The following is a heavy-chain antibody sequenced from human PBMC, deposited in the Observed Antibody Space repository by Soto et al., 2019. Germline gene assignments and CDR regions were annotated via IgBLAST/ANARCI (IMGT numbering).Heavy chain of an antibody. Sequence: ASETLSLTCTVSGGSISSGGYYWSWIRQHPGKGLEWIGYIYYSGSTYYNPSLKSRVTISVDTSKNQFSLKLSSVTAADTAVYYCARGNPFLEWLPYYYGMDVWGQGTTVTVSS. CDR2: IYYSGST. CDR3: ARGNPFLEWLPYYYGMDV. D-gene: IGHD3-3*01. V-gene: IGHV4-31*03. J-gene: IGHJ6*02. CDR1: GGSISSGGYY.